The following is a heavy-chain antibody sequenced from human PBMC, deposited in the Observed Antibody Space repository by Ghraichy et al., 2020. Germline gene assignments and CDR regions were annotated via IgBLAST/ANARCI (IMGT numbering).Heavy chain of an antibody. D-gene: IGHD6-19*01. CDR1: GGSISSSSYY. J-gene: IGHJ2*01. CDR2: IYYSGST. Sequence: ESLNISCTVSGGSISSSSYYWGWIRQPPGKGLEWIGSIYYSGSTYYNPSLKSRVTISVDTSKNQFSLKLSSVTAADTAVYYCARAHSSGWLLWYFDLWGRGTLVTVSS. CDR3: ARAHSSGWLLWYFDL. V-gene: IGHV4-39*01.